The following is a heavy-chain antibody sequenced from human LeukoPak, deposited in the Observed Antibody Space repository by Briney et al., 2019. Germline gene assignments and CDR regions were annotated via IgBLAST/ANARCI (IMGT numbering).Heavy chain of an antibody. Sequence: SETLSLTCTGSGGSISSYHWSWIRQPPGKVLEWIRHFYYSGSTHYNPSLKSRVYRALVTAKNLFSLKLSSVSAPDTAVYYCGRHLYGSGSSRGFDYWGQGTLVTVSS. CDR1: GGSISSYH. D-gene: IGHD3-10*01. J-gene: IGHJ4*02. CDR3: GRHLYGSGSSRGFDY. V-gene: IGHV4-59*08. CDR2: FYYSGST.